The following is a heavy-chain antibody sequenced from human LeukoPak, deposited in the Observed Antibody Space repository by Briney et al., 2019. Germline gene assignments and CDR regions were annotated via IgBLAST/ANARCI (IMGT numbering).Heavy chain of an antibody. V-gene: IGHV1-69*05. Sequence: ASVKVSCKASGGTFSSYAINWVRQAPGQGLEWMGRTIPLFGTTNYAQKFQGRVTITTDESTSTAYMELSSLRSEYTAVYYCAGTFYGDYQNADQSVYSVNYWGQGTLVAVSS. CDR3: AGTFYGDYQNADQSVYSVNY. CDR2: TIPLFGTT. D-gene: IGHD4-17*01. J-gene: IGHJ4*02. CDR1: GGTFSSYA.